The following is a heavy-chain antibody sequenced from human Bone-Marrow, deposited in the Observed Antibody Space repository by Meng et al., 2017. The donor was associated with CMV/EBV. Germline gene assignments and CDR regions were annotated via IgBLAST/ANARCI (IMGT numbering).Heavy chain of an antibody. CDR2: IIPIFGTA. CDR1: GGTFNNYA. V-gene: IGHV1-69*05. Sequence: SVKVSCKASGGTFNNYAISWVRQAPGQGLVWMGGIIPIFGTANYAQKFQGRVTITTDESTSTAYMELSSLRSEDTAVYYCARSKVVPALYYFDYWGQGTLVTVSS. CDR3: ARSKVVPALYYFDY. J-gene: IGHJ4*02. D-gene: IGHD2-2*01.